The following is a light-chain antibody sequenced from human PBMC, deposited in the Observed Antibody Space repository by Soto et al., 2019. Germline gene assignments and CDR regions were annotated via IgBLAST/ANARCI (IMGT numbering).Light chain of an antibody. CDR1: QSISSW. CDR3: QQYNSYSPT. J-gene: IGKJ5*01. Sequence: DIQMTQSPSTLSSSLGDRVTITWLASQSISSWLAWYQQKPGKAPKLLIYDASSLESGVPSRFSGSGSGTEFTLTISSLQPDDFATYYCQQYNSYSPTFGQGTRLEIK. V-gene: IGKV1-5*01. CDR2: DAS.